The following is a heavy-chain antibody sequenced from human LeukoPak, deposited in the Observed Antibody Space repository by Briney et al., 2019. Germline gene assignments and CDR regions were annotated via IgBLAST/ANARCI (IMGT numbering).Heavy chain of an antibody. CDR3: AKTGYCSSTSCSIYYFDY. V-gene: IGHV3-30*02. CDR1: GSTFSSYN. J-gene: IGHJ4*02. D-gene: IGHD2-2*03. CDR2: IRYDGSNK. Sequence: GGSLRLSCAASGSTFSSYNMNWVRLAPGKGLEWVAFIRYDGSNKYYADSVKGRFTISRDNSKNTLYLQMNSLRAEDTAVYYCAKTGYCSSTSCSIYYFDYWGQGTLVTVSS.